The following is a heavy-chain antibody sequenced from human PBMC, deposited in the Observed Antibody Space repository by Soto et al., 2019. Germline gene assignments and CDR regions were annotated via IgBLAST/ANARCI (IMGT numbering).Heavy chain of an antibody. CDR3: AKDDDGSGSYYNAFDY. V-gene: IGHV3-23*01. CDR1: GFTCSSYA. CDR2: ISGSGGST. D-gene: IGHD3-10*01. J-gene: IGHJ4*02. Sequence: EVQLLESGGGLVQPGGSLRLSCAASGFTCSSYAISGVRKAPGKGLEWVSAISGSGGSTYYADSVKGRFTISRDNSKNTLYLQMNSLRAEDTAVYYCAKDDDGSGSYYNAFDYWGQGTLVTVCS.